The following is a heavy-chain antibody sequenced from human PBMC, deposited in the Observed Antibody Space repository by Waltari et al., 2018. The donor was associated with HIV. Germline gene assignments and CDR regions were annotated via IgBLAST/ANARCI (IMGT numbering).Heavy chain of an antibody. CDR2: ISSSSSTI. J-gene: IGHJ4*02. D-gene: IGHD5-18*01. CDR1: GFTFSSYS. Sequence: EVQLVESGGGLVQPGGSLRLSCAASGFTFSSYSMNWVRQAPGKGLEWVSYISSSSSTIDYADSGKVRFTISRDNAKNSLYLQMNSLRAEDTAVYYCARDRRTAMVPFDYWGQGTLVTVSS. CDR3: ARDRRTAMVPFDY. V-gene: IGHV3-48*01.